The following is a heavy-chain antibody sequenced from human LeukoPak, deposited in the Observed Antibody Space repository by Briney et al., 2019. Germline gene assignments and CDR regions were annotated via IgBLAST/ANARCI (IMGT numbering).Heavy chain of an antibody. CDR2: ISWNSGRT. Sequence: QPGRSLRLSCTASGFTFEDYAMDWVRQVPGKGLEWVSGISWNSGRTDYADSVKGRFTISRDNAKNSLYLQMNSVRAEDMALYYCAKDMGYSSTGAFDIWGQGTMVSVSS. D-gene: IGHD6-19*01. V-gene: IGHV3-9*03. CDR1: GFTFEDYA. CDR3: AKDMGYSSTGAFDI. J-gene: IGHJ3*02.